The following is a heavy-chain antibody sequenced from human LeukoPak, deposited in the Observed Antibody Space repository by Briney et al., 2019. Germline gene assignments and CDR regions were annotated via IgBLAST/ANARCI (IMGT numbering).Heavy chain of an antibody. CDR1: GFTFSSYA. V-gene: IGHV3-30*04. D-gene: IGHD3-10*01. Sequence: GRSLRLSCAASGFTFSSYALHWVRQAPAKGRERVAVISYVGSSKYYADSVKGRFTISRDNSKNTLYLQMNSLRAEDTAVYYCASSSMVRGVSVTPGYYYYYGMDVWGKGTTVTVSS. CDR2: ISYVGSSK. CDR3: ASSSMVRGVSVTPGYYYYYGMDV. J-gene: IGHJ6*04.